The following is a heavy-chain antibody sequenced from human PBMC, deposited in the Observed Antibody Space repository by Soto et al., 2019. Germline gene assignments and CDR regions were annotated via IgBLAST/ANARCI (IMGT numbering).Heavy chain of an antibody. J-gene: IGHJ5*02. D-gene: IGHD6-13*01. CDR1: GGPFSSYA. Sequence: QVQLVQSGAEVKKPGSSVKVSCKVSGGPFSSYAISWVRQAPGQGLEWMGGIIPIFGTANYAQKFQGRVTITADKSTSTAYLELSSLRSEDTAVYYCARVRTGYSSRWYGWFDPWGQGTLVTVSS. CDR3: ARVRTGYSSRWYGWFDP. V-gene: IGHV1-69*06. CDR2: IIPIFGTA.